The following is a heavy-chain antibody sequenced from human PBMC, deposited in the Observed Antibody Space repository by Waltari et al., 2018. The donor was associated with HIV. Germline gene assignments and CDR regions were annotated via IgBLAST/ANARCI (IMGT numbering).Heavy chain of an antibody. CDR1: RATFTGYY. Sequence: QVQLQERGAGQVKPTETLSLTCALHRATFTGYYWSWIRQTPGKGLEWIGESNHRGTSNCNPSRKSRVTMSFDTSKNQFCLKLTSVTGADTAVYYGARGPFYYDLGGAALVRSDYSYYYGLDAWGQGTTVTVS. V-gene: IGHV4-34*01. CDR3: ARGPFYYDLGGAALVRSDYSYYYGLDA. J-gene: IGHJ6*02. CDR2: SNHRGTS. D-gene: IGHD3-16*01.